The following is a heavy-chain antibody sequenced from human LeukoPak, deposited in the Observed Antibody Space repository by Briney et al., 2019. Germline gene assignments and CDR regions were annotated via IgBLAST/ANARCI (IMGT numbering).Heavy chain of an antibody. Sequence: GRSLRLSCAASGFTFSSYAMHWVRQAPGKGLEWVAVISYDGSNKYYADSVKGRFTISRDNSENTLYLQMNSLRAEDTAVYYCATLPDDSSGYSLDYWGQGTLVTVSS. CDR3: ATLPDDSSGYSLDY. D-gene: IGHD3-22*01. J-gene: IGHJ4*02. CDR1: GFTFSSYA. CDR2: ISYDGSNK. V-gene: IGHV3-30-3*01.